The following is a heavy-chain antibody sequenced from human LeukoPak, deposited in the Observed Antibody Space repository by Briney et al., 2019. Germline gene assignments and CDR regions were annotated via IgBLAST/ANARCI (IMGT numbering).Heavy chain of an antibody. CDR2: IIPIFGTA. V-gene: IGHV1-69*05. D-gene: IGHD3-3*01. CDR1: GGTFSSYA. J-gene: IGHJ6*03. Sequence: ASVKVSRKASGGTFSSYAISWVRQAPGQGLEWMGGIIPIFGTANYAQKFQGRVTITTDESTSTAYMELSSLRSEDTAVYYCARGVRFLEWSNMDVWGKGTTVTVSS. CDR3: ARGVRFLEWSNMDV.